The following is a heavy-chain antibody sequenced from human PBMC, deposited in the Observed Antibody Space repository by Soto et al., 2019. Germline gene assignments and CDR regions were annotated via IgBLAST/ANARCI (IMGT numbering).Heavy chain of an antibody. Sequence: QVQLVQSGAEVKEPGASVKVSCKASGYSFTIHVMHWVRLAPGQSLEWMGWVNGGNGNTKYSQKFQDRVTITRDTAATTVYMELSRLRSEDKAVYYCARDSCVAGPSGDLDYWGQGTLVTVSS. D-gene: IGHD2-21*02. CDR1: GYSFTIHV. V-gene: IGHV1-3*01. CDR2: VNGGNGNT. CDR3: ARDSCVAGPSGDLDY. J-gene: IGHJ4*02.